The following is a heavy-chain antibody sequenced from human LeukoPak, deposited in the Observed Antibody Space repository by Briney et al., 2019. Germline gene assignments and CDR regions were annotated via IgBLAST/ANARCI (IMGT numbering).Heavy chain of an antibody. J-gene: IGHJ4*02. Sequence: PGGSLRLSCAASGFTFSSYGMHWVRQAPGKGLEWVAVIWYDGSNKYYADSVKGRFTISRDNSKNTLYLQMNSLRAEDTAVYYCARGPQGKSGSPPYYFDYWGQGTLVTVSS. CDR3: ARGPQGKSGSPPYYFDY. CDR2: IWYDGSNK. D-gene: IGHD1-26*01. V-gene: IGHV3-33*01. CDR1: GFTFSSYG.